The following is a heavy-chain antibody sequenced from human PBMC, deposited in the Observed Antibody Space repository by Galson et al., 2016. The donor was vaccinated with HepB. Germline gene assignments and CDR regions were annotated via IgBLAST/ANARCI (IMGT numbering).Heavy chain of an antibody. V-gene: IGHV4-4*02. Sequence: LSLTCTVSGGSISSSHWWSWVRQPPGKGLQWIGEIYYSGTTNYSPSLKSRVTISVDKSKNQFSLKLSSVTAADTAMYYCARRGGYCNSINCPGMDVWGQGTTVTVSS. CDR3: ARRGGYCNSINCPGMDV. J-gene: IGHJ6*02. D-gene: IGHD2-2*01. CDR2: IYYSGTT. CDR1: GGSISSSHW.